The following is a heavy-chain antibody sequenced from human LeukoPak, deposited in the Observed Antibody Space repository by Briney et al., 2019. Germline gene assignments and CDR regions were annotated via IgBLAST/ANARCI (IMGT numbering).Heavy chain of an antibody. D-gene: IGHD5-12*01. V-gene: IGHV3-23*01. Sequence: GGSLRHSCAASGFTFSSYAMSWVRQPPGKGLEWVSAISGSGGSTYYADSVKGRFTISRANSKNTLYLQTNSLRAKDTAVYYCAKEVEIVATINFDYWGQGTLVTVSS. CDR2: ISGSGGST. CDR1: GFTFSSYA. CDR3: AKEVEIVATINFDY. J-gene: IGHJ4*02.